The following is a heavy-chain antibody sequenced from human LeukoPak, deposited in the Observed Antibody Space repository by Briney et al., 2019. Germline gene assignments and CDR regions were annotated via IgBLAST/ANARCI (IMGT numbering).Heavy chain of an antibody. D-gene: IGHD6-13*01. CDR1: GFTFSSYG. J-gene: IGHJ4*02. Sequence: GGSLRLSCVASGFTFSSYGMHWVRQGPGKGLEWVAFIRNDGSHKYYADSVKGRFTISRDNSKNTLYLQMNSLRADDTAVYYCAKAGGSSWDPFDYWGQGTLLTVSS. CDR2: IRNDGSHK. CDR3: AKAGGSSWDPFDY. V-gene: IGHV3-30*02.